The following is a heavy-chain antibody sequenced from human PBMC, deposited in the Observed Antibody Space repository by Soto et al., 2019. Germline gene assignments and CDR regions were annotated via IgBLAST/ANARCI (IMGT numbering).Heavy chain of an antibody. Sequence: EVQLVESGGGLVQPGRSLRLSCAASGFTFDDYAMHWVRQAPGKGLEWVSGISWNSGSIGYADSVKGRFTNSRDNAKNSLYLQMNSLRAEDTALYYCAKDISCSSTSCYGGFDYWGQGTLVTVSS. J-gene: IGHJ4*02. D-gene: IGHD2-2*01. CDR3: AKDISCSSTSCYGGFDY. CDR2: ISWNSGSI. V-gene: IGHV3-9*01. CDR1: GFTFDDYA.